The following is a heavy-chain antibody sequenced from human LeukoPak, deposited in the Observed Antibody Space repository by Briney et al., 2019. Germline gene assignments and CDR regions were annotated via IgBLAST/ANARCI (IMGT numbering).Heavy chain of an antibody. J-gene: IGHJ6*03. Sequence: SETLSLTCTVSGGSISSGGYYWSWIRQHPGKGLEWIGYIYYSGSTYYNPSLKSRVTISVDTSKNQFSLKLSSVTAADTAVYYCARERRRYYYMDVWGKGTTVTVSS. CDR2: IYYSGST. CDR1: GGSISSGGYY. V-gene: IGHV4-31*03. D-gene: IGHD1-1*01. CDR3: ARERRRYYYMDV.